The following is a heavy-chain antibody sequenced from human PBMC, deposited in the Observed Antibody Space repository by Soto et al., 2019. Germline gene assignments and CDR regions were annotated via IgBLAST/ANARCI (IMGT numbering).Heavy chain of an antibody. Sequence: GGSLRLSCAASGFTFSSYAMSWVRQAPGKGLEWVSAISGGGGSTYYADSVKGRFTISRDNSKNTLYLQMNSLRAEDTSVYYCARDPKGTAAAGTDYWGQGTLVTVSS. CDR3: ARDPKGTAAAGTDY. D-gene: IGHD6-13*01. CDR2: ISGGGGST. V-gene: IGHV3-23*01. J-gene: IGHJ4*02. CDR1: GFTFSSYA.